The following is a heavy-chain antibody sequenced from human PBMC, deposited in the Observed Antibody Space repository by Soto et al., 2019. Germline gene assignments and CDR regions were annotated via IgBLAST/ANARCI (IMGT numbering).Heavy chain of an antibody. D-gene: IGHD1-26*01. Sequence: QLQLQESGPGLVKPSETLSLTCTVSGGSITSNAYYWGWIRQPPGKGLEWLGYIYYSGSASYNLSLKSRVTMSVDTSKYQFSLQLSSVTAADTAVYYCARRPKRGSYSWCFDYWGQGTLVTVSS. CDR3: ARRPKRGSYSWCFDY. CDR2: IYYSGSA. J-gene: IGHJ4*02. CDR1: GGSITSNAYY. V-gene: IGHV4-39*01.